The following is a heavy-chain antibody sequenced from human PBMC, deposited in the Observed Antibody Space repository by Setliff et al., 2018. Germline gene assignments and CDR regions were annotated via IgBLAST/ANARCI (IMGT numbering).Heavy chain of an antibody. V-gene: IGHV1-18*01. J-gene: IGHJ4*02. CDR1: GYTFTSYG. CDR3: ARPSSSPWYFDY. D-gene: IGHD6-6*01. CDR2: ISAYNGNT. Sequence: ASVKVSCKASGYTFTSYGISWVRLAPGQGLEWMGWISAYNGNTNYAQKLQGRVTMTTDTSTSTAYMELRSLRSDDTAVYYCARPSSSPWYFDYWGQGTLVTVSS.